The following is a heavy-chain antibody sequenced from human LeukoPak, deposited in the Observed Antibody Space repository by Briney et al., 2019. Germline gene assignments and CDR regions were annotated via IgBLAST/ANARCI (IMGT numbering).Heavy chain of an antibody. CDR3: ASRERWLTGAFDI. J-gene: IGHJ3*02. V-gene: IGHV1-24*01. D-gene: IGHD6-19*01. CDR1: GYTLTELS. CDR2: FDPEDGET. Sequence: ASVKVSCKVSGYTLTELSMHWVRQAPGKGLEWMGGFDPEDGETIYAQKFQGRVAMTEDTSTDTAYMELSSLRSEDTAVYYCASRERWLTGAFDIWGQGTMVTVSS.